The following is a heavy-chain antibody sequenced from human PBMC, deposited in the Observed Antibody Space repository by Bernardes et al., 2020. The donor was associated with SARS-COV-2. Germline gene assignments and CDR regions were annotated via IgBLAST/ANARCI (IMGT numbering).Heavy chain of an antibody. V-gene: IGHV3-53*01. CDR3: AREASSGWYEGFDP. CDR2: IYSGGST. CDR1: GFTVSSNY. J-gene: IGHJ5*02. D-gene: IGHD6-19*01. Sequence: GGSLRLSCAASGFTVSSNYMSWVRQAPGKGLEWVSVIYSGGSTYYADSVKGRFTISRDNSKNTLYLQMNSLRAEDTAVYYCAREASSGWYEGFDPWGQETLVYVSS.